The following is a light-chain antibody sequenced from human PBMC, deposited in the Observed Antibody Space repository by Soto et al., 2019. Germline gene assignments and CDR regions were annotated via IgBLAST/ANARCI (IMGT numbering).Light chain of an antibody. CDR3: VLYMGSGIRV. J-gene: IGLJ2*01. CDR2: NTN. CDR1: SGSVSTNYY. Sequence: QTVVTQEPSFSVSPGGTVTLTCGLSSGSVSTNYYASWYQQNPGQAPRTLIYNTNTRSSGVPDRFSGSILGNKAALTIAGAQADDESDYYCVLYMGSGIRVFGGGTKVTVL. V-gene: IGLV8-61*01.